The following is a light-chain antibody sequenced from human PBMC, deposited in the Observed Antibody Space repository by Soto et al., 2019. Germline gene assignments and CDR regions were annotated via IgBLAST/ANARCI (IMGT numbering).Light chain of an antibody. CDR2: TVS. CDR1: HGVSGW. Sequence: IQMTQSPSSVSASVGDTVTLSCQTSHGVSGWLAWYQQKPGKAPTLLIDTVSHLQSGVPSRFSGSGSGTDFSLTITILQPEDFATYFCQQGKTFPFTFGPGTKVEVK. CDR3: QQGKTFPFT. J-gene: IGKJ3*01. V-gene: IGKV1-12*01.